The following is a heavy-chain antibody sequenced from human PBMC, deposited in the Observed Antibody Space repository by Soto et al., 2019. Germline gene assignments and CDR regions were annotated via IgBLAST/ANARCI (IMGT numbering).Heavy chain of an antibody. D-gene: IGHD6-19*01. CDR1: GGTFSTYA. CDR3: ARSKGSYSSASYYYDF. CDR2: IIPLFGTA. J-gene: IGHJ4*02. Sequence: SVKVSCKTSGGTFSTYAIYWVRQAPGQGLEWMGAIIPLFGTADYAQKFQGRVTITADESTSTAYMELSSLRSEDTAVYYCARSKGSYSSASYYYDFSGQGPLVTLS. V-gene: IGHV1-69*13.